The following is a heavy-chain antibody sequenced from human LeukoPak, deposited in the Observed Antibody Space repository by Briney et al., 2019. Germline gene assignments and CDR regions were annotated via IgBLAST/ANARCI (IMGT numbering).Heavy chain of an antibody. Sequence: ASVKVSCKASGYTFTSYGISWLRQAPGQGLEWMGWISAYNGNTNYAQNFQGRVTMTTDTSTSTVYMELRGLRSDDTAVYYCARDRRKLEDPPGDYWGQGTLVSVSS. CDR3: ARDRRKLEDPPGDY. D-gene: IGHD3-10*01. CDR2: ISAYNGNT. CDR1: GYTFTSYG. V-gene: IGHV1-18*01. J-gene: IGHJ4*02.